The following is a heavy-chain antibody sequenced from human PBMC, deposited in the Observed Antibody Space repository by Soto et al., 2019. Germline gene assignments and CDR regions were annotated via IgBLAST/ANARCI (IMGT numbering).Heavy chain of an antibody. CDR1: GYTFSNYV. CDR3: ARGGFGTGSYFNY. D-gene: IGHD3-10*01. CDR2: MNPDSGNT. J-gene: IGHJ4*02. Sequence: QVQLVHSGAEVRRPGASVKVSCRASGYTFSNYVINWVRQATGQGLEWMGWMNPDSGNTGYAQKFQGRVTMTRDTSISTAYLELSSLRSEDTAVYYCARGGFGTGSYFNYWGQGTLVIVSS. V-gene: IGHV1-8*01.